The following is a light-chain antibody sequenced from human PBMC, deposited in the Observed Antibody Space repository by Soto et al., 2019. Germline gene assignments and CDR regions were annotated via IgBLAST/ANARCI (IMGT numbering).Light chain of an antibody. CDR2: SAT. V-gene: IGKV3-15*01. J-gene: IGKJ1*01. CDR3: QHYENWPRT. Sequence: EIVMTQSPATLSVSPGERATLPCRASQSVSSNLAWYQQKPGQAPRLLIYSATTRALGIPARFSGSGSGTEFTLTISSLQSEDFAVYYCQHYENWPRTFGQGTKVAIK. CDR1: QSVSSN.